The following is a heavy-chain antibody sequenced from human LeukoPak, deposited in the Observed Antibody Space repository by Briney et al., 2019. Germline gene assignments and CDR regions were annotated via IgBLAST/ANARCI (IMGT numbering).Heavy chain of an antibody. D-gene: IGHD3-16*01. V-gene: IGHV4-38-2*01. CDR3: ARLTDIFDY. CDR2: IYHSGST. CDR1: GYSISSGYY. J-gene: IGHJ4*02. Sequence: SETLSLTCAVSGYSISSGYYWGWIRQPPGKGLEWIGSIYHSGSTYYNPSFKSRVTISVDTSKNQFSLKLSSVTAADTAVYYCARLTDIFDYWGQGTLVTVSS.